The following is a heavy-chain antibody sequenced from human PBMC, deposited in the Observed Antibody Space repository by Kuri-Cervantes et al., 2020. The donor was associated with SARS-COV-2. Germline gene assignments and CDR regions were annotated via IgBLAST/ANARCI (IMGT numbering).Heavy chain of an antibody. V-gene: IGHV1-2*06. Sequence: ASVKVSCKASGGTFSIYAISWVRQAPGQGLEWMGRINPTSGDTSYAQKFKGRVIMSRDTSDSTAYMELNSLRSDDTAVYYCARENISFDIWGQGTLVTVSS. CDR1: GGTFSIYA. J-gene: IGHJ3*02. CDR3: ARENISFDI. D-gene: IGHD2/OR15-2a*01. CDR2: INPTSGDT.